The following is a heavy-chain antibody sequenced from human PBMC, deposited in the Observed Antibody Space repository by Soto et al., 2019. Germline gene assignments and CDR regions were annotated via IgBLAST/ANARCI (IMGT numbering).Heavy chain of an antibody. V-gene: IGHV1-69*06. Sequence: SVKVSCKASGGTFSSYAISWMRQAPGQGLEWMGGIIPIFGTANYAQKFQGRVTITADKSTSTAYMELSSLRSEDTAVYYCARDRVVGATAGNWFDPWGQGTLVTVSS. D-gene: IGHD1-26*01. CDR2: IIPIFGTA. CDR1: GGTFSSYA. J-gene: IGHJ5*02. CDR3: ARDRVVGATAGNWFDP.